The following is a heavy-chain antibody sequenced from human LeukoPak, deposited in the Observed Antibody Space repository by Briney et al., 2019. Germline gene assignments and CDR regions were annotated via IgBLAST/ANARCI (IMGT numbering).Heavy chain of an antibody. D-gene: IGHD3-10*01. J-gene: IGHJ6*03. V-gene: IGHV3-53*01. CDR3: ARVIAARERAWFGELRLYYYSYVDV. CDR2: IYSGGST. Sequence: GGSLRLSCAASGFTVSSNYMSWVRQAPGQGLEWVSVIYSGGSTYYADSVKGRFTISRDNSKNTLYLQVNSLRAEDTAVYYCARVIAARERAWFGELRLYYYSYVDVWGKGTTVTISS. CDR1: GFTVSSNY.